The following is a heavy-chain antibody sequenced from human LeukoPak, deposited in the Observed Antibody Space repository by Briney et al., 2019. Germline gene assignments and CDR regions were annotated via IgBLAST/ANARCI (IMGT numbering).Heavy chain of an antibody. J-gene: IGHJ4*02. CDR1: GGSISSSSYY. V-gene: IGHV4-39*01. CDR2: IYYSGST. D-gene: IGHD6-13*01. CDR3: ARHSSPYSSSWYYFDY. Sequence: PSETLSLTCTVSGGSISSSSYYWGWIRQPPGKGLEWIGSIYYSGSTYYNPSLKSRVTISVDTSKNQFSLKLSSVTAADTAVYYCARHSSPYSSSWYYFDYWGQGTLVTVSS.